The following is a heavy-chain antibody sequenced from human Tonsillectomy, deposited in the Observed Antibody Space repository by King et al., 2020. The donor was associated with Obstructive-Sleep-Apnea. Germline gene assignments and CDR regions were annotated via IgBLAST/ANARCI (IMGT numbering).Heavy chain of an antibody. V-gene: IGHV3-74*01. D-gene: IGHD3-3*01. Sequence: VQLVESGGGLVQPGGSLRLSCAASGFTFSSYWMHWVRQAPGKGLVWVSRINSDGSSTSYADSVKGRFTISRDNAKNTLYLQMNSLRAEDTAVYYCARVGVLEWLPVLGAFDIWGQGTMVTVSS. J-gene: IGHJ3*02. CDR3: ARVGVLEWLPVLGAFDI. CDR2: INSDGSST. CDR1: GFTFSSYW.